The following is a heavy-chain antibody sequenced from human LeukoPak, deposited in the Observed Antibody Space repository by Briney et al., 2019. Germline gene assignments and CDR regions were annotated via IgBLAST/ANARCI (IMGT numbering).Heavy chain of an antibody. D-gene: IGHD2-15*01. V-gene: IGHV4-39*07. CDR2: IHYSGDT. CDR1: GGSIPTKNFY. Sequence: SETLSLTCTVSGGSIPTKNFYWGWIRQPPGKGLEWLGNIHYSGDTYYNPSLKSRVTISVDTSKNQFSLKLSSVTAVDTAVYYCVVGVLAYFDYWGQGTLVTVSS. CDR3: VVGVLAYFDY. J-gene: IGHJ4*02.